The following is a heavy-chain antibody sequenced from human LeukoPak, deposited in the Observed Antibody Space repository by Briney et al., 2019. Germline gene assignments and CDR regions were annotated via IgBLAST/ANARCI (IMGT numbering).Heavy chain of an antibody. CDR3: ATSERRYDSTSIGWFDP. CDR2: IYYSGST. J-gene: IGHJ5*02. CDR1: GGSISSSSYY. D-gene: IGHD3-22*01. V-gene: IGHV4-39*07. Sequence: SETLSLTCTVSGGSISSSSYYWGWIRQPPGKGLEWIGSIYYSGSTYYNPSLKSRVTISVDTSKNQFSLKLSSVTAADTAVYYCATSERRYDSTSIGWFDPWGQGTLVTVSS.